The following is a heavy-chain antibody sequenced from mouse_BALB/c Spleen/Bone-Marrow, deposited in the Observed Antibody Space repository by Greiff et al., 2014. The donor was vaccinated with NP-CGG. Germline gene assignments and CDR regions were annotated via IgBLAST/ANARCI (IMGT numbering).Heavy chain of an antibody. Sequence: QVQLQQSGAELARPGASVKLSCKASGYTFTGYWMQWVKQRPGQGLEWIGIIYPGDGDTRYTQKFKGKATLTADKSSSTAYMQLRNLSSGYSVVYYGARRLYGNPSAYWGQGTNL. CDR2: IYPGDGDT. CDR1: GYTFTGYW. CDR3: ARRLYGNPSAY. D-gene: IGHD1-1*01. J-gene: IGHJ2*01. V-gene: IGHV1-87*01.